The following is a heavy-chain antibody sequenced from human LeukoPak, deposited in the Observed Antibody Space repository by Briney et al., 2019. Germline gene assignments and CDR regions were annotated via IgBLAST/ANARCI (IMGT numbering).Heavy chain of an antibody. CDR2: INHSGST. D-gene: IGHD3-10*01. CDR3: ARWRGSGSYPFDP. J-gene: IGHJ5*02. CDR1: GGSISSSSYY. Sequence: SETLSLTCTVSGGSISSSSYYWSWIRQPPGKGLEWIGEINHSGSTNYNPSLKSRVTISVDTSKNQFSLKLSSVTAADTAVYYCARWRGSGSYPFDPWGQGTLVTVSS. V-gene: IGHV4-39*07.